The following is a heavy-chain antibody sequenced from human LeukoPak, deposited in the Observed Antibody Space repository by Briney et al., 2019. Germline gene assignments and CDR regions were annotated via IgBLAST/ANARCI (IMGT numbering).Heavy chain of an antibody. Sequence: GGSLRLSCAASGFTFCDYGMSWVRQAPGKGLEWVSGINWNGGSTGYADSVKGRFTISRDNAKNSLYLQMNSLRAEDTASYYCARGGYSGSYFAYWGQGTLVTVSS. CDR3: ARGGYSGSYFAY. J-gene: IGHJ4*02. CDR2: INWNGGST. CDR1: GFTFCDYG. V-gene: IGHV3-20*04. D-gene: IGHD1-26*01.